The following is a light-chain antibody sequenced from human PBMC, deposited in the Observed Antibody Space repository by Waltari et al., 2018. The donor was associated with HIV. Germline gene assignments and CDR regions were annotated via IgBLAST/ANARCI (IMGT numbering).Light chain of an antibody. Sequence: DIVLTQSPDSLVVSLGERATINCKSSQNLLYSPNNKNYLAWFQQKPGQPPKLLIYWASSRESGVPDRFSGSGSGTDFTLSISSLQAEDVAVYYCQQYYGYPWTFGQGTKVEIK. V-gene: IGKV4-1*01. CDR1: QNLLYSPNNKNY. CDR3: QQYYGYPWT. CDR2: WAS. J-gene: IGKJ1*01.